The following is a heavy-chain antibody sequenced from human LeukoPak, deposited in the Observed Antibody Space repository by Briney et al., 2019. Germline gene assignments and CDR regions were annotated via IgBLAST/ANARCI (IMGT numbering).Heavy chain of an antibody. CDR2: INHSGST. D-gene: IGHD3-9*01. J-gene: IGHJ5*02. CDR1: GGSFSGYY. Sequence: SETLSLTCAVYGGSFSGYYWSWIRQPPGKGLEWIGEINHSGSTNYNPSLKSRVTISVDTSKNQFSLKLSSVTAADTAVYYCARGLLRYYFPSNWLDPWGQGTLVTVSS. V-gene: IGHV4-34*01. CDR3: ARGLLRYYFPSNWLDP.